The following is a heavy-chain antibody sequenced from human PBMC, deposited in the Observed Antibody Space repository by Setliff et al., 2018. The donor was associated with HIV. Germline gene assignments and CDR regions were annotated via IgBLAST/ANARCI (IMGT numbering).Heavy chain of an antibody. Sequence: AASVKVSCKASGYTFRHYAMTWVRQAPGQGLEWMGWINTNTGNPMYAQGFTGRFVFSLDTSVSTAYLQISSLKAEDTAVYYCARMATVYYYYMDVWGKGTTVTVSS. D-gene: IGHD4-4*01. CDR2: INTNTGNP. V-gene: IGHV7-4-1*02. CDR3: ARMATVYYYYMDV. J-gene: IGHJ6*03. CDR1: GYTFRHYA.